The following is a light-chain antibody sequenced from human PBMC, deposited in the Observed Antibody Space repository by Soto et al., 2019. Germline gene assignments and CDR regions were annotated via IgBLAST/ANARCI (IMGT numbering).Light chain of an antibody. V-gene: IGKV3-20*01. CDR2: GAS. Sequence: EILLTQSPATLSVSPRERATLSCRASQSVSSNLAWYQQKPAQAPRLLIYGASTRATGIPARFSGSGSGTDFTLTISRLEPEDFAVYYCQQYGSSPPITFGQGTRLEI. CDR3: QQYGSSPPIT. CDR1: QSVSSN. J-gene: IGKJ5*01.